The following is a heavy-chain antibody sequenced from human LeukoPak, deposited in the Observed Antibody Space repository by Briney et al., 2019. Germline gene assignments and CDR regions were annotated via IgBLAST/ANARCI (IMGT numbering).Heavy chain of an antibody. CDR3: ARDREQEPTYDY. Sequence: GGSLRLSCADSGFTFSSYWMHWVRQAPGKGLVWVSRINSDGSITTYADSVKGRFTISRDNAKNTLYLQMNSLRAEDTAVYYCARDREQEPTYDYWGRGTLVTVS. CDR1: GFTFSSYW. J-gene: IGHJ4*02. CDR2: INSDGSIT. D-gene: IGHD6-13*01. V-gene: IGHV3-74*01.